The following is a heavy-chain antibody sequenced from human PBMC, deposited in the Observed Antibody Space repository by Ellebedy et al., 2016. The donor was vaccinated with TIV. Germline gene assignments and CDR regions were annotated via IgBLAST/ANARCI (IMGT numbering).Heavy chain of an antibody. CDR2: IDPSAGGT. J-gene: IGHJ4*02. CDR3: ARKYYFDY. Sequence: ASVKVSCKAFGYTLTNFYVHWVRQAPGHGLEWMGVIDPSAGGTIYAQRFQGRVTMTSDTSTSTVYMELNSLRSEDTAIYYCARKYYFDYWGQGTLVTVSS. CDR1: GYTLTNFY. V-gene: IGHV1-46*01.